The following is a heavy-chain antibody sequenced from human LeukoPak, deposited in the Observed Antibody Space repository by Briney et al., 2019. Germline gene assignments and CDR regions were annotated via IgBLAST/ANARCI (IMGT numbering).Heavy chain of an antibody. CDR3: ARVGKNGWDFDH. J-gene: IGHJ4*02. V-gene: IGHV3-7*01. D-gene: IGHD6-19*01. Sequence: PGGSLRLSCAAFGFTFSAYWMTWVRQAPGKGLAWVANIIEGGDVKYYVDSVKGRFTISRDNTKNSLYLQMTSLRADDTAVYYCARVGKNGWDFDHWGQGTLVTVSS. CDR2: IIEGGDVK. CDR1: GFTFSAYW.